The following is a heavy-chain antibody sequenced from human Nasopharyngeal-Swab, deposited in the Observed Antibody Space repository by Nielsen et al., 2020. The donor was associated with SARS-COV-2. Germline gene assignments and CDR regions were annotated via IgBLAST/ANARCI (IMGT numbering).Heavy chain of an antibody. D-gene: IGHD6-19*01. CDR2: INHSGST. J-gene: IGHJ4*02. Sequence: ESLKISCAVYGGSFSGYYWRWIRQPPGKGLEWIGEINHSGSTNYNPSLKSRVTISVDTSKNQFSLKLSSVTAADTAVYYCARQNTVAGTLDYWGQGTLVTVSS. CDR1: GGSFSGYY. CDR3: ARQNTVAGTLDY. V-gene: IGHV4-34*01.